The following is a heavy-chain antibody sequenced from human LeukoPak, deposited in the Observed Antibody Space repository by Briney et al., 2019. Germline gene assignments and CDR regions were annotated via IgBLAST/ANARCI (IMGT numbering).Heavy chain of an antibody. V-gene: IGHV3-7*01. J-gene: IGHJ4*02. CDR1: GFTFSRHW. Sequence: GGSLRLSRVASGFTFSRHWMSWVRQAPGRGLEWVANIEKDGSKKNYVDSVKGRFTISRDNTKNSLFLQMNSLRDEDTAVYYCATNTDYRFDYWGQGTLVTVSS. D-gene: IGHD3-16*01. CDR3: ATNTDYRFDY. CDR2: IEKDGSKK.